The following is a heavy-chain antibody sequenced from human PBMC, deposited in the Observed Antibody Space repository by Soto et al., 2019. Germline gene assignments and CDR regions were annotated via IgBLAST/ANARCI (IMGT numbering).Heavy chain of an antibody. CDR2: IHAGGNS. CDR1: EFVGTNNY. Sequence: PRGSLRLSCTASEFVGTNNYMSWVRQAPGKGPEWVSIIHAGGNSYFADSVKGRFTISRDNSKNTLNLHMNNLRVEDTAVYYCVRYFTSWGQGTLVTVSS. J-gene: IGHJ4*02. CDR3: VRYFTS. V-gene: IGHV3-53*01.